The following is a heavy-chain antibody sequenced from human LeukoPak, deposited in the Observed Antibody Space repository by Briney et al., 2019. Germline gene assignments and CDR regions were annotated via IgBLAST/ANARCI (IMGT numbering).Heavy chain of an antibody. V-gene: IGHV3-33*06. J-gene: IGHJ4*02. Sequence: PGGSLRLSCAASGFIFSNYGMHWIRQAPGKGLEWLAVIWYDGSNKNYADSVKGRFTISRDNSKNTLYLQMDSLRAEDTAVYYCAKDRVGANNYFDYWGQGTLVTVSS. CDR3: AKDRVGANNYFDY. D-gene: IGHD1-26*01. CDR1: GFIFSNYG. CDR2: IWYDGSNK.